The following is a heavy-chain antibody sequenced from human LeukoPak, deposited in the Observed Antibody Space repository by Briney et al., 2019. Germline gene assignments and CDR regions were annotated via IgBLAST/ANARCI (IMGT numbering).Heavy chain of an antibody. Sequence: ASVKVSCKASGYTFSDYYMHWVRQASGQGLEWLGWINPDKGDTKNAQRFHDRVIMTTDTSLTTAYMELINLTSDDTAVYYCTRSSWDCSSGSCYSNMNFDYWGQGTLVTVSS. J-gene: IGHJ4*02. CDR3: TRSSWDCSSGSCYSNMNFDY. D-gene: IGHD2-15*01. V-gene: IGHV1-2*02. CDR1: GYTFSDYY. CDR2: INPDKGDT.